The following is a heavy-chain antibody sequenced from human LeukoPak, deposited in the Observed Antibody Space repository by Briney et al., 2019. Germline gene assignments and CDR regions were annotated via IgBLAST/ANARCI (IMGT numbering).Heavy chain of an antibody. CDR1: GYTFSSYA. CDR2: INTNTGNP. CDR3: ARDHGYVEMATIGY. J-gene: IGHJ4*02. Sequence: GASVKVSCTASGYTFSSYAMNWVRQAPGQGLEWMGWINTNTGNPTYARGFTGRFVFSLDTSVSTAYLQISSLKAEDTAFYYCARDHGYVEMATIGYWGQGTLVSVSS. D-gene: IGHD5-24*01. V-gene: IGHV7-4-1*02.